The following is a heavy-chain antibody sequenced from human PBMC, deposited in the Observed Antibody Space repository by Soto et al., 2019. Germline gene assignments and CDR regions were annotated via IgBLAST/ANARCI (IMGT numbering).Heavy chain of an antibody. V-gene: IGHV3-30*18. CDR2: IASDGSSK. Sequence: PGGSLRLSCAASGFTFSSSAMHWVRQAPGKGLEWVALIASDGSSKYYADSVKGRFSISRDNSKSTLYLQMNSLRAGDTAVYYCAKGGFSGSSLYFDQWGLGTLVTVSS. D-gene: IGHD5-12*01. CDR1: GFTFSSSA. J-gene: IGHJ4*02. CDR3: AKGGFSGSSLYFDQ.